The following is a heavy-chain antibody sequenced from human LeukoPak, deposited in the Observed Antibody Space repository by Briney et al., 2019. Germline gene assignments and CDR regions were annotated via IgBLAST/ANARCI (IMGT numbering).Heavy chain of an antibody. V-gene: IGHV3-30*18. D-gene: IGHD4-23*01. CDR2: ISYDGSNK. CDR3: AKGTVVTFDY. Sequence: GGSLRLSCAASGFTFSSYGMHWVRQAPGKGLEWVAVISYDGSNKYYADSVKGRFTISRDNSKNTLYLQMNSLRVEDTAVYYCAKGTVVTFDYWGQGTLVTVSS. J-gene: IGHJ4*02. CDR1: GFTFSSYG.